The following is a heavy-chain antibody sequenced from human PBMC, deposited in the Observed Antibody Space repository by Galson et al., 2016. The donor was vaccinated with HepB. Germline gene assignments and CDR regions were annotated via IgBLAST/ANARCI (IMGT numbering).Heavy chain of an antibody. CDR2: IDPDDSYT. J-gene: IGHJ6*02. V-gene: IGHV5-10-1*01. Sequence: QSGAEVKEPGESLRISCQGSGYRLTDYWITWVRQVPGKGLQWMGRIDPDDSYTNYSPSFQGHVTISVDKSINTAYLQWSTLKASDTAIYYCARALEYGSRNDDDCYAIDVWGPGNTVIVSS. D-gene: IGHD4-17*01. CDR3: ARALEYGSRNDDDCYAIDV. CDR1: GYRLTDYW.